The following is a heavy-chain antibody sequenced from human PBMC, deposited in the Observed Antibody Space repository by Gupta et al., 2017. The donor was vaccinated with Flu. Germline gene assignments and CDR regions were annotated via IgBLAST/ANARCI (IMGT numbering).Heavy chain of an antibody. D-gene: IGHD2-15*01. J-gene: IGHJ4*02. V-gene: IGHV1-69*01. CDR2: IIPVFGPT. Sequence: QVQLVQSGAEVKKPGSLVKVPCKASGVTFSTYAINWVRQAPGQGLEWMGGIIPVFGPTNYAQKFQGRVTITADESTSTAYMEISSLRSEDTAVYYCARKGGGHCSGGSCYSFDFWGQGTLVTVSS. CDR1: GVTFSTYA. CDR3: ARKGGGHCSGGSCYSFDF.